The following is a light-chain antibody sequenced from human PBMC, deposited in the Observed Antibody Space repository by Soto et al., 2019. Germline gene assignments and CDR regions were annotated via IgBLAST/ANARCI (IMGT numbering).Light chain of an antibody. Sequence: EIVMTQSPVTLSVSPGERATLSCRASQSIKSNLAWYQQKPGQGPRLLIYGASTRATGIPARFSGSGSGTEFTLTISSLQSEDFAVYYCQQYNNWPPGTFGQGTKLEIK. J-gene: IGKJ2*02. CDR1: QSIKSN. CDR2: GAS. CDR3: QQYNNWPPGT. V-gene: IGKV3D-15*01.